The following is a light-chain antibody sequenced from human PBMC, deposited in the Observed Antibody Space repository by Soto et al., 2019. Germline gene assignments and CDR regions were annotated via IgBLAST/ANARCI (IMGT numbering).Light chain of an antibody. CDR2: DVN. CDR1: RSDIGAYNF. V-gene: IGLV2-14*03. Sequence: QSALTQPASVSGSPGQSITISCTGTRSDIGAYNFVSWYQQHPGEVPKLILYDVNVRPSRVSNRFSGSKSGNTASLTISGLQAEDEADYYCTSWTTSTTMIFGGGTKVTV. J-gene: IGLJ2*01. CDR3: TSWTTSTTMI.